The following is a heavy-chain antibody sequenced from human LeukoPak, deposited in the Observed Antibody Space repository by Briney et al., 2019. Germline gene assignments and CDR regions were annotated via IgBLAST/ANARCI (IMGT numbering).Heavy chain of an antibody. CDR1: GFTFSSYA. CDR2: ISYDGSNK. V-gene: IGHV3-30-3*01. CDR3: ARLYSTGWYGGPDY. D-gene: IGHD6-19*01. Sequence: GRSLRLSCAASGFTFSSYAMHWVRQAPGKGLEWVAVISYDGSNKYYADSVKGRFTISRDNSKNTLYLQMNSLRAEDTAVYYCARLYSTGWYGGPDYWGQGTLVAVSS. J-gene: IGHJ4*02.